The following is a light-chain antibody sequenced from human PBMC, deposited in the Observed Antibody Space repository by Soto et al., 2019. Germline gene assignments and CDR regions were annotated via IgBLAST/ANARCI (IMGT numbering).Light chain of an antibody. CDR2: ELS. Sequence: QSALTQPPSVSGSPGQSVTSSCSGTSSDVGRYNRVSWYQQPPGTAPKLMIYELSNRPSWVPDRFSGSKSGNTASLTISGLQAEDEADYYCSSFTSSSTYVFGTGIKVTVL. CDR3: SSFTSSSTYV. J-gene: IGLJ1*01. V-gene: IGLV2-18*02. CDR1: SSDVGRYNR.